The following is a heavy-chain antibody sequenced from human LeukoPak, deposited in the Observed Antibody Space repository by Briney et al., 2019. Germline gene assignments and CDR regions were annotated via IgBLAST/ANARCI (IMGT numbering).Heavy chain of an antibody. D-gene: IGHD3-22*01. CDR3: ARASDSSGYYDLDY. V-gene: IGHV4-59*01. Sequence: SETLSLTCSVSGGSISNYYWSWIRQPPGKGLEWIGYIFSRGSSNYSPSLKSRVTISVDTFKNQFSLKLSSATAADTAVYYCARASDSSGYYDLDYWGQGTLVTVSS. CDR1: GGSISNYY. CDR2: IFSRGSS. J-gene: IGHJ4*02.